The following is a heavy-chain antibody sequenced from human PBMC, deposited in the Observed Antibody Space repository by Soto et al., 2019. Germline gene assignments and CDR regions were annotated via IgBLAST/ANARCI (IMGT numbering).Heavy chain of an antibody. Sequence: GGSLRLSCAASGFTFSSYAMSWVRQAPGKGLEWVSAISGSGGSTYYADSVKGRFTISRDNSKNTLYLQMNSLRAEDTAVYYCAKDRVVGARYCDWCGPNDYYYYGMDVWGQGTTVTVSS. CDR3: AKDRVVGARYCDWCGPNDYYYYGMDV. CDR2: ISGSGGST. CDR1: GFTFSSYA. V-gene: IGHV3-23*01. J-gene: IGHJ6*02. D-gene: IGHD3-9*01.